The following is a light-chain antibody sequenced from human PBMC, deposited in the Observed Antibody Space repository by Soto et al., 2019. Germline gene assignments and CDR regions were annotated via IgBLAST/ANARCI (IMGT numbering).Light chain of an antibody. V-gene: IGKV3-15*01. Sequence: EIVMTQSPATPSVSPGERATPSCRASQSISTNLAWYHQKPGQAPRLLIYGASTRATGIPARFSGSGSGTEFTLTISSLQSEDFAVYYCQQYYDWPITFGQGTRLEIK. J-gene: IGKJ5*01. CDR1: QSISTN. CDR2: GAS. CDR3: QQYYDWPIT.